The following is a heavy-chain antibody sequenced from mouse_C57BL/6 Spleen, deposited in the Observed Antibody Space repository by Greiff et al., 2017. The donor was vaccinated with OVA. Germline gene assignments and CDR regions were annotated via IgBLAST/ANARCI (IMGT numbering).Heavy chain of an antibody. Sequence: VQLQQPGTELVKPGASVKLSCKASGYTFTSYWMHWVKQRPGQGLEWIGNINPSNGGTNYNEKFKSKATLTVDKSSSTAYMQLSSLTSEDSAVYYCAREALYYDYDVGDAMDYWGQGTSVTVSS. D-gene: IGHD2-4*01. V-gene: IGHV1-53*01. CDR3: AREALYYDYDVGDAMDY. CDR1: GYTFTSYW. J-gene: IGHJ4*01. CDR2: INPSNGGT.